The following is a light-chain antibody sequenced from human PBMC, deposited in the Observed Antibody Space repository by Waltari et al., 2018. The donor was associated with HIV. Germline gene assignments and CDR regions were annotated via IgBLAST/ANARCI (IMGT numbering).Light chain of an antibody. CDR1: SSDVGIYNR. Sequence: QSALTQPPSVSGSPGQSVTIPSTGTSSDVGIYNRVPWYQQPPGSAPKLMIYEVSNRPSGVPRRFSGSKSGNTASLTISGLQAEDEADYYCSSYTSSNTFVVFGGGTKLTVL. J-gene: IGLJ2*01. CDR3: SSYTSSNTFVV. V-gene: IGLV2-18*02. CDR2: EVS.